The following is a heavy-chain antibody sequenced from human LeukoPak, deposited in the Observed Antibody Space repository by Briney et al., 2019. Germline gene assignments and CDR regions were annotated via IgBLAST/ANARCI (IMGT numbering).Heavy chain of an antibody. CDR1: GFTFSDYY. Sequence: KTGGSLRLSCAASGFTFSDYYMSWIRQAPGKGLEWVSYISSSGSTIYYADSVKGRFTISRDNAKSSLYLQMNSLRAEDTAVYYCARVTESSLPDYWGQGTLVTVSS. V-gene: IGHV3-11*01. CDR3: ARVTESSLPDY. J-gene: IGHJ4*02. CDR2: ISSSGSTI. D-gene: IGHD6-13*01.